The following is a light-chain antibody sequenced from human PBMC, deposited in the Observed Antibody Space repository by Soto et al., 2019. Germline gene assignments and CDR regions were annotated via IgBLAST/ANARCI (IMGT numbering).Light chain of an antibody. Sequence: EIVLTQSPGTLSLSPGERATLSCRASQSVGSNYLAWYQQKPGQAPRILIFGASGRATGIPDRFSGSGSGTDFTLTISRLEPEDFAVYYCQQYHTSPVTFGQGTKVDIK. J-gene: IGKJ1*01. CDR3: QQYHTSPVT. V-gene: IGKV3-20*01. CDR2: GAS. CDR1: QSVGSNY.